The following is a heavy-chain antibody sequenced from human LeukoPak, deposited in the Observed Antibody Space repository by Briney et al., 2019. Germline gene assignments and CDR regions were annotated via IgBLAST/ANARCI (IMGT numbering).Heavy chain of an antibody. Sequence: SETLSLTCAVYGGSFNGYYWSWIRQPPGKGLEWIGEINHSGSTNYNPSLKSRVTISVDTSKNQFSLKLSSVTAADTAVYYCARISGSYYAIDYWGQGTLVTVSS. CDR1: GGSFNGYY. D-gene: IGHD1-26*01. CDR3: ARISGSYYAIDY. J-gene: IGHJ4*02. CDR2: INHSGST. V-gene: IGHV4-34*01.